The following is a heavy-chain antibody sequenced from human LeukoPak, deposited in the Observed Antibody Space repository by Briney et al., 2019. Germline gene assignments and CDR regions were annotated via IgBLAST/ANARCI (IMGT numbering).Heavy chain of an antibody. V-gene: IGHV4-59*01. CDR3: ARGGNGFDP. J-gene: IGHJ5*02. D-gene: IGHD3-16*01. CDR1: GGSISSYY. CDR2: TYYSGKT. Sequence: SETLSLTCTVSGGSISSYYRSWIRQPPGKGLEWIGYTYYSGKTNYNPSLKRRVTMSVDTSKSAFSLNLISVTAADTAVYYCARGGNGFDPWGQGTLVTVSS.